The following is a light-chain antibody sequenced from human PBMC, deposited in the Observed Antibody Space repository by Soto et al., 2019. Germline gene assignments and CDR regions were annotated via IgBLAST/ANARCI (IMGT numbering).Light chain of an antibody. Sequence: IQMTQSPSSLSASVEGRVTITCRASQSISSYLNWYQQKPGKAPKLLIYAASSLQSGVPSRFSGSGSGTDFTLTISSLQPEDFATYYCQQSYSTPLTFGGGTKVDIK. CDR2: AAS. CDR3: QQSYSTPLT. J-gene: IGKJ4*01. V-gene: IGKV1-39*01. CDR1: QSISSY.